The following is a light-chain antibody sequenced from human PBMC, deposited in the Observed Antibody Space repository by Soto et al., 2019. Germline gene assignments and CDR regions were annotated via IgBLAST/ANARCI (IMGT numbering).Light chain of an antibody. J-gene: IGKJ4*01. CDR3: QHRSSWPLT. CDR1: QSVNNC. CDR2: DAF. V-gene: IGKV3-11*01. Sequence: EIVLTQYPATLSLSPGERATLSCRASQSVNNCLTWYQQKPGQAPRLLIYDAFNRATGIPARFSGSGSGTDFTLTISSLEPDNFAVYYCQHRSSWPLTFGGGTKVEIK.